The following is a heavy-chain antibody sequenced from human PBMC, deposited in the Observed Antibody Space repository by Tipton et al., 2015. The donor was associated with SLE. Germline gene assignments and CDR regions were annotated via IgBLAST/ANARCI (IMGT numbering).Heavy chain of an antibody. CDR1: GFTFSQYW. CDR2: INGDGSST. Sequence: GSLRLSCAASGFTFSQYWMHWVRQAPGKGPIWVSRINGDGSSTNYADSVKGRFTISRDNARNILYLQMNSLRAEDTAVYYCASGPYYDSSGYYYADYWGQGTLVTVSS. CDR3: ASGPYYDSSGYYYADY. J-gene: IGHJ4*02. V-gene: IGHV3-74*01. D-gene: IGHD3-22*01.